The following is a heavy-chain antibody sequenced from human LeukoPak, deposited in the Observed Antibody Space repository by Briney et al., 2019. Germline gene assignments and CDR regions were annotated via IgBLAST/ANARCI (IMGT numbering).Heavy chain of an antibody. CDR3: AKGWQWLGPLDY. CDR1: GLTFSSYG. D-gene: IGHD6-19*01. CDR2: ISYDGSNK. V-gene: IGHV3-30*18. Sequence: GGSLRLSCAASGLTFSSYGMHWVRQAPGKGLEWVAVISYDGSNKYYADSVKGRFTISRDNSKNTLYLQMNSLGAEDTAVYYCAKGWQWLGPLDYWGQGTLVTVSS. J-gene: IGHJ4*02.